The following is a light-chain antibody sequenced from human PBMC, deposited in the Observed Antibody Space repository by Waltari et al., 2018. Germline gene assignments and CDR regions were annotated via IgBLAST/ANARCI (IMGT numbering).Light chain of an antibody. J-gene: IGKJ2*02. CDR1: QSISSY. CDR2: ATS. V-gene: IGKV1-39*01. CDR3: QQYGSSPRT. Sequence: DSQMTQSPSSLSDSVGDRVTITCPASQSISSYLNWYQQKPGKAPKLLIYATSSLQSGVPSRFSGSGSGTDFTLTISSLQPEDFAVYYCQQYGSSPRTFGQGTKLEIK.